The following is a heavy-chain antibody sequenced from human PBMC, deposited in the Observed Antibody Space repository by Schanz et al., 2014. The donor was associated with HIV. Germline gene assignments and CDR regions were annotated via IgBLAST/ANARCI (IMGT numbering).Heavy chain of an antibody. V-gene: IGHV3-53*01. D-gene: IGHD3-22*01. Sequence: EVQLVESGGGLIQPGGSLRLSCAASGFTVSSNYMSWVRQAPGKGLEWVSVIYSGGSTYYADSVKGRFTISRDNSKNTLYLQMNSLRAEDTAVYYCARVRDTSYYDSSAYYLDYWGQGTLVTVSS. CDR1: GFTVSSNY. CDR2: IYSGGST. J-gene: IGHJ4*02. CDR3: ARVRDTSYYDSSAYYLDY.